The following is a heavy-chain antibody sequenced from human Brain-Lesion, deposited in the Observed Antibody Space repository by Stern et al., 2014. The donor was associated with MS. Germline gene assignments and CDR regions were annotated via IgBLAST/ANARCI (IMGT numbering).Heavy chain of an antibody. V-gene: IGHV4-59*01. D-gene: IGHD3-22*01. CDR3: ARHYDSTGYGRENWFDP. CDR2: IYNSGGT. J-gene: IGHJ5*02. CDR1: GVSIRDYY. Sequence: VQLVESGPGLVKPSETLSLTCTVSGVSIRDYYWRWIRQPPGKGLQWIGYIYNSGGTKYNPSLKSRVTISIDTSTKEFSLKLRSVTAADTAVYYCARHYDSTGYGRENWFDPWGQGTLVTVSS.